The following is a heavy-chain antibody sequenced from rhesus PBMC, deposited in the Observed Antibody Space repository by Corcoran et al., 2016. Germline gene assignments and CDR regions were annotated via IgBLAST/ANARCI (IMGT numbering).Heavy chain of an antibody. CDR3: ARDRTNRD. Sequence: QVQLQESGPGLVKPSETLPLTCAASGPSISSSWWSWIRQPPGKGLEWMGEINGNSGSTYYNPSLKSRVTISKDASKNQFSLNLSSVTAADTAVYYCARDRTNRDWGQGVLVTVSS. CDR2: INGNSGST. D-gene: IGHD2-15*01. V-gene: IGHV4-80*01. J-gene: IGHJ4*01. CDR1: GPSISSSW.